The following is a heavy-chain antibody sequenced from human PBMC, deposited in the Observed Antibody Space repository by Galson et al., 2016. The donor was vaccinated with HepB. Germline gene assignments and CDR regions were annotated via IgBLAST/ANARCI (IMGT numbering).Heavy chain of an antibody. Sequence: SETLSLTCTVSGCSISSSSYYWVWIRQPPGKGLEWIGTIYYSGTTYYNPSLKSGVTISVDTSTNQFSLKLRSVTAADTAVYYCARMDSTSAAQAFDHWGQGTLVAVSS. CDR3: ARMDSTSAAQAFDH. J-gene: IGHJ4*02. CDR1: GCSISSSSYY. CDR2: IYYSGTT. V-gene: IGHV4-39*01. D-gene: IGHD2-15*01.